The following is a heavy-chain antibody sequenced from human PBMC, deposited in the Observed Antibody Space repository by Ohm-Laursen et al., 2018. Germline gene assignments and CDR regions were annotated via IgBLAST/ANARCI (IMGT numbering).Heavy chain of an antibody. CDR2: ISGSGGST. CDR3: AKGPQEAYYYDSSGYGLRWWFSRAKYYFDY. CDR1: GGSFSGYY. D-gene: IGHD3-22*01. Sequence: LSLTCPVYGGSFSGYYWSWVRQAPGKGLEWVSAISGSGGSTYYADSVKGRFTISRDNSKNTLYLQMNSLRAEDTAVYYCAKGPQEAYYYDSSGYGLRWWFSRAKYYFDYWGQGTLVTVSS. J-gene: IGHJ4*02. V-gene: IGHV3-23*01.